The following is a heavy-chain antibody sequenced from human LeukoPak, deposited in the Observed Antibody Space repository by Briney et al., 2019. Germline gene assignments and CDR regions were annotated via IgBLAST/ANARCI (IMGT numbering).Heavy chain of an antibody. D-gene: IGHD1-1*01. CDR2: ISDNGGDT. J-gene: IGHJ4*02. CDR1: GFTFNNYA. V-gene: IGHV3-23*01. CDR3: GRDWKLDY. Sequence: GGSLRLSCAASGFTFNNYAMSWVRQAPGKGLGWVSAISDNGGDTKYADSVKGRFTISRDNSRNTLYLQMNSLRVEDTAIYYCGRDWKLDYWGQGTLVTVSS.